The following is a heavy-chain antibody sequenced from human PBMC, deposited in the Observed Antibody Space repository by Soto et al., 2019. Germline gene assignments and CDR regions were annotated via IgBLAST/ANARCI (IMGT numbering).Heavy chain of an antibody. J-gene: IGHJ5*02. D-gene: IGHD3-9*01. CDR2: FDPEGGET. Sequence: ASVRVSCKXSGYTLTELSMHWVRQAPGKGLEWMGGFDPEGGETIYAQKFQGRVTMTEDTSTDTAYMELSSLRSEDTAVYYCATAIPPNYDILTGSWGGHNWFDPWGQGTLVTVSS. CDR1: GYTLTELS. CDR3: ATAIPPNYDILTGSWGGHNWFDP. V-gene: IGHV1-24*01.